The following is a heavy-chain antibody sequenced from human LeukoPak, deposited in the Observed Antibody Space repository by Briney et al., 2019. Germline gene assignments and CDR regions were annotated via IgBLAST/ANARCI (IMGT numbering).Heavy chain of an antibody. CDR1: GXTFSSYT. D-gene: IGHD3-9*01. J-gene: IGHJ3*02. CDR2: ISSSSSTI. Sequence: GGSLRLSCAASGXTFSSYTMNWVRQAPGKGLEWVSYISSSSSTIYYADSVKGRFTISRDNSKNTLYLQMNSLRAEDTAVYYCAKVRYFGPSAFDIWGQGTMVTVSS. CDR3: AKVRYFGPSAFDI. V-gene: IGHV3-48*01.